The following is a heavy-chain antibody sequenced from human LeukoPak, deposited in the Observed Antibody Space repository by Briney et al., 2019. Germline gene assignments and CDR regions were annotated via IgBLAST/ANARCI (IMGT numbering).Heavy chain of an antibody. D-gene: IGHD3-10*01. J-gene: IGHJ4*02. Sequence: GRSLRLSCAASGFTFSSYGMHWVRQAPGKGLEWVAVTWYDGSNKYYADSVKGRFTISRDNSKNTLYLQMNSLRAEDTAVYYCAGEDGFGYFDYWGQGTLVTVSS. CDR2: TWYDGSNK. CDR1: GFTFSSYG. V-gene: IGHV3-33*01. CDR3: AGEDGFGYFDY.